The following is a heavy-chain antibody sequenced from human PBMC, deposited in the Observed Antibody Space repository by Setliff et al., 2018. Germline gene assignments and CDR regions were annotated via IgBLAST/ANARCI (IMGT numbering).Heavy chain of an antibody. J-gene: IGHJ6*03. CDR2: INVGGGST. Sequence: ASVKVSCKASGYTFTRYYMYWVRQAPGQGLEWMGIINVGGGSTTYAQNLQGRVTMTSDTSTSTVYMELSSLRSEDTALYYCARGGHIRYDYYYMDVWGKGTTVTVSS. D-gene: IGHD5-18*01. CDR3: ARGGHIRYDYYYMDV. V-gene: IGHV1-46*01. CDR1: GYTFTRYY.